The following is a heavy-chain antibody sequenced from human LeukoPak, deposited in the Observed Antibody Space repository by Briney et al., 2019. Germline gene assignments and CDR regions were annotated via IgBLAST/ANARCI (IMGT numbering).Heavy chain of an antibody. V-gene: IGHV1-18*01. J-gene: IGHJ6*03. CDR3: ARNWNDVWYYYYLDV. D-gene: IGHD1-1*01. CDR2: ISAYNGKT. CDR1: GYTFTIYG. Sequence: ASVKVSCKASGYTFTIYGISWVRQAPGQGLEWMGWISAYNGKTNYAQKLQGRVNMTTDTSTSTAYMELRSLRSDDTAVYYCARNWNDVWYYYYLDVWGKGTTVTVSS.